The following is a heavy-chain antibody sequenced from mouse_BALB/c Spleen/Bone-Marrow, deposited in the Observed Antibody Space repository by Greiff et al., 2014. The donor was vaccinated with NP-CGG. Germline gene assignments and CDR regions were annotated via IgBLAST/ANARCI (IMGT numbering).Heavy chain of an antibody. J-gene: IGHJ3*01. Sequence: DVKLQESGGGLVKPGGSLKLSCAASGFTFSSYAMSWVRQTPEKRLEWVASISSGGSTYYPDSVKGRFTISRDNARNILYLQMSSLRSEDTAMYYCAREGDGYDPAGFAYWGQGTLVTVSA. CDR3: AREGDGYDPAGFAY. CDR1: GFTFSSYA. D-gene: IGHD2-2*01. V-gene: IGHV5-6-5*01. CDR2: ISSGGST.